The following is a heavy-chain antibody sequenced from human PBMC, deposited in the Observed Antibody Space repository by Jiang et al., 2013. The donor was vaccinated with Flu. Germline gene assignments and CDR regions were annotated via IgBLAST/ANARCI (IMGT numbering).Heavy chain of an antibody. V-gene: IGHV4-39*01. CDR3: ARLVRYFDWLPDAFDI. CDR1: GGSISSSSYY. D-gene: IGHD3-9*01. Sequence: LVKPSETLSLTCTVSGGSISSSSYYWGWIRQPPGKGLEWIGSIYYSGSTYYNPSLKSRVTISVDPAKNQFSLKLSSVTAADTAVYYCARLVRYFDWLPDAFDIWGQGTMVTVSS. CDR2: IYYSGST. J-gene: IGHJ3*02.